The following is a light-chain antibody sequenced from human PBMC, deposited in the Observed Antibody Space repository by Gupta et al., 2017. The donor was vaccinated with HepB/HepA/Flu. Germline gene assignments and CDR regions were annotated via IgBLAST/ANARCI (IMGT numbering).Light chain of an antibody. Sequence: DIVMTQSPDSLAVSLGGRATINCKSSQSILDRSNTQRHLAWYQVKPGQPPKLLISWASTRESGVADRFSGSGSATDFTLTISSLQAEDVAVYYCQQDFSSPSTLGQGTKVEIK. CDR1: QSILDRSNTQRH. CDR2: WAS. V-gene: IGKV4-1*01. J-gene: IGKJ1*01. CDR3: QQDFSSPST.